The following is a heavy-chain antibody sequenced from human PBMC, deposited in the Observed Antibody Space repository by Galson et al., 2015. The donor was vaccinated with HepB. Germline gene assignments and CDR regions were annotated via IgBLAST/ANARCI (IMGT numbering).Heavy chain of an antibody. D-gene: IGHD3-3*01. J-gene: IGHJ6*03. CDR2: ISAYNGNT. V-gene: IGHV1-18*01. Sequence: SVKVSCKASGYTFTSYGISWVRQAPGQGLEWMGWISAYNGNTNYAQKLQGRVTMTTDTSTSTAYMELRSLRSDDTAVYYCARVLPVKGSFWSGYYYNYYYYMDVWGKGTTVTVSS. CDR1: GYTFTSYG. CDR3: ARVLPVKGSFWSGYYYNYYYYMDV.